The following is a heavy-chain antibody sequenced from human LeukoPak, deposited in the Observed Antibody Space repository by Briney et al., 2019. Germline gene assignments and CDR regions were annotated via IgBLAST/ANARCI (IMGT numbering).Heavy chain of an antibody. Sequence: GGSLRLSCAASGFTFSDYYMSWIRQAPGKGLEWVSYISSSSSYTNYADSVKGRFTISRDNAKNSLYLQMNSLRAEDTAVYYCARAPYNWNIDYWGQGTLVTVSS. V-gene: IGHV3-11*06. CDR2: ISSSSSYT. J-gene: IGHJ4*02. CDR1: GFTFSDYY. D-gene: IGHD1-20*01. CDR3: ARAPYNWNIDY.